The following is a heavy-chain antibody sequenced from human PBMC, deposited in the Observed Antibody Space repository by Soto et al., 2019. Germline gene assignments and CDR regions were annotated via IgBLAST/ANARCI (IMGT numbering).Heavy chain of an antibody. Sequence: PSETLSLTCTVSGGSISSYYWSWIRQPPGKGLEWIGYIYYSGSTNYNPSLKSRVTISVDTSKNQFSLKLSSVTAADTAVYYCARGAQGASSDYWGQGTLVTVSS. D-gene: IGHD6-6*01. CDR2: IYYSGST. J-gene: IGHJ4*02. V-gene: IGHV4-59*01. CDR3: ARGAQGASSDY. CDR1: GGSISSYY.